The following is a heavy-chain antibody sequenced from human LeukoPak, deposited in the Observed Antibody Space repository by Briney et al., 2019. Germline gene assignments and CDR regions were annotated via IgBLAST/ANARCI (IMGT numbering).Heavy chain of an antibody. V-gene: IGHV3-66*02. CDR3: ARARIGTSGTKSNRWFDP. D-gene: IGHD1-1*01. CDR1: GFTVTTNY. Sequence: GGSHRLSCAASGFTVTTNYMTWVRQAPGKGLEWVSLIYAGGETFYADSVKGRFTVSRDKSSNTLYLQMNSLSAEDTAFYYCARARIGTSGTKSNRWFDPWGQGILVTVAS. CDR2: IYAGGET. J-gene: IGHJ5*02.